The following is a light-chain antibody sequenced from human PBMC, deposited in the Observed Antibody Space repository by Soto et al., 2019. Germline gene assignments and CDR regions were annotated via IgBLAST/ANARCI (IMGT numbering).Light chain of an antibody. CDR3: QQYNNWPPLT. Sequence: IFLAHFPAALYLPLLDIATLSWRPSQSVRSSFAWCQQKPPHAPTLLLYGAATRATAILARFIGSGSGTEFTLTISSMQAQDFAVYYCQQYNNWPPLTFGRGTKVDIK. CDR2: GAA. V-gene: IGKV3-15*01. J-gene: IGKJ4*01. CDR1: QSVRSS.